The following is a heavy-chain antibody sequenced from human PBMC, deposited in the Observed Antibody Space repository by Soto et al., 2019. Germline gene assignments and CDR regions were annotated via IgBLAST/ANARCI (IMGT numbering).Heavy chain of an antibody. CDR1: GFTFSSYA. CDR3: AKVYDFWSGYWDY. D-gene: IGHD3-3*01. Sequence: EVQLLESGGGLVQPGGSLRLSCAASGFTFSSYAMSWVRQAPGKGLEWVSAISGSGGSTYYADSVKGRFTISRDNSKNTLYLQMNSLRAVDTAVYYCAKVYDFWSGYWDYWGQGTLVTVSS. V-gene: IGHV3-23*01. CDR2: ISGSGGST. J-gene: IGHJ4*02.